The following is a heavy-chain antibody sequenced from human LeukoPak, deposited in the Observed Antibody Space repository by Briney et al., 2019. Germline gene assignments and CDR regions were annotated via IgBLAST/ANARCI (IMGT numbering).Heavy chain of an antibody. CDR3: SRSDGASDFDY. Sequence: SQALSLTCAISGDSVSSNRASWTWIRQSPSGGLEWLGRTYYRSKWYNDYAVSLKSRISINPDTSKNQFSLQLNSVTPEDTAVYYCSRSDGASDFDYWGRGTLVTVSS. CDR1: GDSVSSNRAS. D-gene: IGHD5-24*01. CDR2: TYYRSKWYN. J-gene: IGHJ4*02. V-gene: IGHV6-1*01.